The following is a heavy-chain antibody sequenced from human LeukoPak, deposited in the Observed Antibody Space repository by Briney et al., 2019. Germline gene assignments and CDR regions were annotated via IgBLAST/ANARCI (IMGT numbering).Heavy chain of an antibody. J-gene: IGHJ4*02. V-gene: IGHV3-30*03. CDR3: ATKVVRGNSGDDYDD. Sequence: PGGSLRLSCAASGVTFSSYGMHWVRQAPGKGLEWVALISSDGNDKLYGDSVKGRFTISRDDSKSTLYLQMNSLRAEDTAVYSCATKVVRGNSGDDYDDWGQGTLVTVSS. D-gene: IGHD5-12*01. CDR1: GVTFSSYG. CDR2: ISSDGNDK.